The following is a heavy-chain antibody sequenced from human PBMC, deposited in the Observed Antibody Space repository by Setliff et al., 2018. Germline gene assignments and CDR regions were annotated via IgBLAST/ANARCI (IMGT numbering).Heavy chain of an antibody. J-gene: IGHJ6*03. Sequence: SVKVSCKASGGTFNSYVISWVREAPGQGLEWMGGIIPMFGTNYAQKFQGRVTITADESTSTAYMELSSLGSEDTAVYYCAGGQPLVRKYYYYMDVWGKGTTVTVSS. CDR3: AGGQPLVRKYYYYMDV. D-gene: IGHD3-10*01. CDR2: IIPMFGT. V-gene: IGHV1-69*13. CDR1: GGTFNSYV.